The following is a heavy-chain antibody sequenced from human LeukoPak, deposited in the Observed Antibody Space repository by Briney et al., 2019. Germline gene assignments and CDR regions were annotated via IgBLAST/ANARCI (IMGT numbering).Heavy chain of an antibody. CDR1: GFTFSSYS. J-gene: IGHJ4*02. Sequence: GGSLRLSCAASGFTFSSYSMNWVRQAPGKGLEWVSSISSSSSYIYYADSVKGRFTISRDNAKNSLYLQMNSLRAEDTAVYYCARGRATRWLQLFGPSPSDKYYFDYWGQGTLVTVSS. CDR3: ARGRATRWLQLFGPSPSDKYYFDY. D-gene: IGHD5-12*01. V-gene: IGHV3-21*01. CDR2: ISSSSSYI.